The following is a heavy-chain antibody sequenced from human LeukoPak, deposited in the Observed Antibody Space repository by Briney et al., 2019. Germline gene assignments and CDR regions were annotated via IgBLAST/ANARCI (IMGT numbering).Heavy chain of an antibody. J-gene: IGHJ4*02. CDR1: GYTFNRYG. V-gene: IGHV1-18*01. CDR3: ARGDYGAPVPLDY. CDR2: ISAYNGNT. Sequence: EASVKVSCKAFGYTFNRYGVSWVRQAPGQGLEWMGWISAYNGNTNYAQKLQGRVTMTTDTSTSTAYMELRSLRSDDTAVYYCARGDYGAPVPLDYWGQGTLVTVSS. D-gene: IGHD4-17*01.